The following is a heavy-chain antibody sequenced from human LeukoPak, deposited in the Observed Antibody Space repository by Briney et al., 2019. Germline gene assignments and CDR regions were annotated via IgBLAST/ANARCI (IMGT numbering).Heavy chain of an antibody. CDR2: ISGSGGST. V-gene: IGHV3-23*01. Sequence: PGGSLRLSCAAPGFTFSSYAMSWVRQAPGKGLEWVSAISGSGGSTYYADSVKGRFTISRDNSKNTLYLQMNSLRAEDTAVYYCAKETMIVVVPYNDYWGQGTLVTVSS. D-gene: IGHD3-22*01. CDR1: GFTFSSYA. CDR3: AKETMIVVVPYNDY. J-gene: IGHJ4*02.